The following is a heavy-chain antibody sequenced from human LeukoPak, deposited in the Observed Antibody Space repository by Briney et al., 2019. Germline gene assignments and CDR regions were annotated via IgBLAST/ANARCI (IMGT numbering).Heavy chain of an antibody. CDR1: GFTFSSYG. J-gene: IGHJ4*02. CDR3: AKRYYYGSGSYGIDY. D-gene: IGHD3-10*01. CDR2: IRYDGSNK. V-gene: IGHV3-30*02. Sequence: TGGSLRLSCAASGFTFSSYGMHWVRQAPGKGLEWVAFIRYDGSNKYYADSVKGQFTISRDNSKNTLYLQMNSLRAEDTAVYYCAKRYYYGSGSYGIDYWGQGTLVTVSS.